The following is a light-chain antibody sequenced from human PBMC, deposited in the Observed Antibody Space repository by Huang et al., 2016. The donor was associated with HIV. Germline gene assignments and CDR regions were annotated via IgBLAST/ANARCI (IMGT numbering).Light chain of an antibody. CDR3: QQYNNGCT. CDR2: GAS. CDR1: QSVSSY. J-gene: IGKJ2*02. V-gene: IGKV3-15*01. Sequence: EIVMTQSPATLSVSPGERATLSCRASQSVSSYVAWYQQKPGQSPRLLIYGASTRATGIPARCSGSGSGTEFTLTITSLQSEDFVVYYCQQYNNGCTFGQGTKLEIK.